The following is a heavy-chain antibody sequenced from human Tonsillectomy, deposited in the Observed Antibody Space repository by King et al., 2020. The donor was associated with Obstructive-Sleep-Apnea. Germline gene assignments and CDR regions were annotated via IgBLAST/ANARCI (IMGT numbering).Heavy chain of an antibody. CDR1: CVSISTYY. J-gene: IGHJ4*02. Sequence: VQLQESGPGLVKPSETLSLTCTVSCVSISTYYWNWIRQPPGKGLEWIGYIYYSGSTNYNPSLKSRVTTSVDTSKNQFSLKLNSVTAADTAVYYCARAPGPSTEFDYWGQGTLVTVSS. V-gene: IGHV4-59*01. CDR2: IYYSGST. D-gene: IGHD1-26*01. CDR3: ARAPGPSTEFDY.